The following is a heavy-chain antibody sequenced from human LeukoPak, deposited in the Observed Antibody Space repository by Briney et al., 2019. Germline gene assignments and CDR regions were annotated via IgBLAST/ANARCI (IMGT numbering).Heavy chain of an antibody. Sequence: PGGSLRLSCTTSGFTFGDYGVSWVRQAPGKGLEWVGFIRSKAYGGTTEYAASVKGRFTISRGDSKSIAYLQMNSLETEDTAVYYCTRVQYYGSGSYYWYFDLWGHGTLVTVSS. J-gene: IGHJ2*01. V-gene: IGHV3-49*04. CDR3: TRVQYYGSGSYYWYFDL. CDR2: IRSKAYGGTT. D-gene: IGHD3-10*01. CDR1: GFTFGDYG.